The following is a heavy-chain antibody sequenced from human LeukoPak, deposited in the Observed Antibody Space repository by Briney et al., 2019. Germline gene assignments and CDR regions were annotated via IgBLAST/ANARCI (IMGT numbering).Heavy chain of an antibody. CDR3: ARVQAPYYYDSSAYYLDY. CDR1: GFTVRSNY. CDR2: IYSGGST. Sequence: GGSLRLSCAASGFTVRSNYMSWVRQAPGKGLEWVSVIYSGGSTYYADSVKGRFTISRDNSKNTLYLQMNSLRAEDTAVYYCARVQAPYYYDSSAYYLDYWGQGTLVTVSS. D-gene: IGHD3-22*01. V-gene: IGHV3-53*01. J-gene: IGHJ4*02.